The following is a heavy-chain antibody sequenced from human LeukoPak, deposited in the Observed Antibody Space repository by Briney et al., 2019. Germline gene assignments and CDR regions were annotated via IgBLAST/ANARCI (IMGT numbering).Heavy chain of an antibody. Sequence: SETLSLTCAVYGGSFSGYYWSWIRQPPGKGLGWIGEINHSGSTNYNPSLKSRVTISVDTSKNQFSLKLSSVTAADTAVYYCARHYRYSSSPGALRYWGQGTLVTVSS. J-gene: IGHJ4*02. CDR3: ARHYRYSSSPGALRY. D-gene: IGHD6-13*01. CDR1: GGSFSGYY. V-gene: IGHV4-34*01. CDR2: INHSGST.